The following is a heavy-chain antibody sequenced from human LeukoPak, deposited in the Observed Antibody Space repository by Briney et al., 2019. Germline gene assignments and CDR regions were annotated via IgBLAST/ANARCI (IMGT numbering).Heavy chain of an antibody. V-gene: IGHV1-46*01. Sequence: ASVKVSCMASGYTFINYYIHWVRQAPGPGLEWMGVINSSGGYTNYAQKFQGRVSMTRDTSTTTVYLELSSLNSDDTAVYYCARDGAGNEPFDYWGQGTLVTVSS. J-gene: IGHJ4*02. CDR1: GYTFINYY. D-gene: IGHD1-26*01. CDR2: INSSGGYT. CDR3: ARDGAGNEPFDY.